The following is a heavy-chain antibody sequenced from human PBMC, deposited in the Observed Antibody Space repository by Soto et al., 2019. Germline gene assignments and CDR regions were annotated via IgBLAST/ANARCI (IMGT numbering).Heavy chain of an antibody. J-gene: IGHJ4*02. Sequence: ETLSLTCTVSGGSISSYYWSWIRQPPGKGLEWIGYIYYSGSTNYNPSLKSRVTISVDTSKNQFSLKLSSVTAADTAVYYCARHPGDYGDYYFDYWGQGTLVTVSS. D-gene: IGHD4-17*01. CDR1: GGSISSYY. CDR2: IYYSGST. CDR3: ARHPGDYGDYYFDY. V-gene: IGHV4-59*08.